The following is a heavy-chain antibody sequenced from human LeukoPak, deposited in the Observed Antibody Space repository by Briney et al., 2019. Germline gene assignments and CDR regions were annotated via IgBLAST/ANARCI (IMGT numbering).Heavy chain of an antibody. CDR2: IYTSGST. J-gene: IGHJ6*03. V-gene: IGHV4-61*02. D-gene: IGHD3-3*01. CDR3: AMVNYDFWSGHPYYYMDV. CDR1: GGSISSGSYY. Sequence: PSETLSLTCTVSGGSISSGSYYWSWIRQPAGKGLEWIGRIYTSGSTNYNPSLKSRVTISVDTSKNQFSLKLSSVTAADTAVYYCAMVNYDFWSGHPYYYMDVWGKGTTVTVSS.